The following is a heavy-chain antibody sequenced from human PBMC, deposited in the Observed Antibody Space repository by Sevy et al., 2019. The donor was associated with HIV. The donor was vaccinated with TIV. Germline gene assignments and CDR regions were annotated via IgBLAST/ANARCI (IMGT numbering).Heavy chain of an antibody. CDR1: GGTFSSYA. V-gene: IGHV1-69*04. Sequence: ASVKVSCKASGGTFSSYAISWVRQAPGQGLEWMGRIIPILGIANYAQKFQGRVTITADKSTSTAYMELSSLRSEDTAVYYCARDKVGYSSSWYPWYNWFDPWGQGTLVTVSS. J-gene: IGHJ5*02. CDR2: IIPILGIA. CDR3: ARDKVGYSSSWYPWYNWFDP. D-gene: IGHD6-13*01.